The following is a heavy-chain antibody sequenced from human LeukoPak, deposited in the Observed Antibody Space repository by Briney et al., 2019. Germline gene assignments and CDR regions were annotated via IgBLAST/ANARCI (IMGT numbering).Heavy chain of an antibody. CDR2: INPNSGGT. V-gene: IGHV1-2*02. D-gene: IGHD1/OR15-1a*01. CDR1: GGIFSSYA. Sequence: ASVKVSCKASGGIFSSYAISWVRQAPGQGLEWMGWINPNSGGTNYAQKFQGRVTMTRDTSISTAYMELSRLRSDDTAVYYCARFGSGNNFDPWGQGTLVTVSS. J-gene: IGHJ5*02. CDR3: ARFGSGNNFDP.